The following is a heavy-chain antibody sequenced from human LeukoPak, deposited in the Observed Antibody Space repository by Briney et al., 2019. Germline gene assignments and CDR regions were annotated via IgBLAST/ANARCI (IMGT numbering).Heavy chain of an antibody. D-gene: IGHD3-16*01. Sequence: GGSLRLSCVASGITFSIYSMNWVRQAPGKGLEWVSYISSFNGTINYADSVKGRFTISRDNAKNSLYLQMNSLRAEDTAVYYCARDQGGVGYWGQGTLVTVSS. CDR3: ARDQGGVGY. CDR1: GITFSIYS. CDR2: ISSFNGTI. V-gene: IGHV3-48*01. J-gene: IGHJ4*02.